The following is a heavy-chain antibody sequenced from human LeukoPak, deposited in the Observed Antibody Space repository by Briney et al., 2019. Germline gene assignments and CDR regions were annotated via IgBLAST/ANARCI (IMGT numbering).Heavy chain of an antibody. Sequence: GASVTVSCKASGYTFTSYDINWVRQATGQGLEWMGWMNPNSGNTGYAQKFQGRVTMTRNTSISTAYMELSSLRSEDTAVYYCARYYYDSSGYPLYYYYGMDVWGQGTTVTVSS. V-gene: IGHV1-8*01. D-gene: IGHD3-22*01. J-gene: IGHJ6*02. CDR1: GYTFTSYD. CDR2: MNPNSGNT. CDR3: ARYYYDSSGYPLYYYYGMDV.